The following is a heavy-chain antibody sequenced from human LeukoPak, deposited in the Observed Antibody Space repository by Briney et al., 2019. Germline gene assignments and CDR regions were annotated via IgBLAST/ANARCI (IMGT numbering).Heavy chain of an antibody. CDR2: IYYSGST. CDR3: ARGVRWLQLSYFDY. D-gene: IGHD5-24*01. CDR1: SGSISSGVYY. V-gene: IGHV4-31*03. J-gene: IGHJ4*02. Sequence: SQTLSLTCPVSSGSISSGVYYWSWIRQHPGKGLEWIGYIYYSGSTYYDPSLKSRVTISVDTSKNQFSLKLSSVTAADTAVYYCARGVRWLQLSYFDYWGQGTLVTVSS.